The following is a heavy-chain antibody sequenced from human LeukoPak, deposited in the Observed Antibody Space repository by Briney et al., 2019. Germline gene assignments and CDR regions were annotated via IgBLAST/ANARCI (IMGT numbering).Heavy chain of an antibody. CDR3: ARGRGSD. Sequence: GGSLRLSCEASGFTDSTNSMGWVRQAPGKGLEWVSIIHTGGATYYMESVKGRSSISRDNFKNTLYLQMNSLRAEDTAVYYCARGRGSDWGQGTLVTVSS. V-gene: IGHV3-53*01. J-gene: IGHJ4*02. D-gene: IGHD2-15*01. CDR1: GFTDSTNS. CDR2: IHTGGAT.